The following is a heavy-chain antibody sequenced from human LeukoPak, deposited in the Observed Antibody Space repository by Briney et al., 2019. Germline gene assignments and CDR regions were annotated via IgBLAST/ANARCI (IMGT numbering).Heavy chain of an antibody. Sequence: GASLRLSCAASGLTFSSYWMSWVRQAPGKGLKWVANINQDESEKYYVDSVKGRFTISRDNAKNSLYLQMNSLRAEDTAVYYCAGGWYYAFDIWGQGTMVTVSS. CDR3: AGGWYYAFDI. D-gene: IGHD6-19*01. CDR2: INQDESEK. CDR1: GLTFSSYW. J-gene: IGHJ3*02. V-gene: IGHV3-7*03.